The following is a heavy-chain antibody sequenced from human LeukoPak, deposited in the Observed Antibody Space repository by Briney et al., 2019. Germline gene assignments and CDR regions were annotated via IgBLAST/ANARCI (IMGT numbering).Heavy chain of an antibody. CDR1: GYTFTSYA. Sequence: ASVKVSCKASGYTFTSYAMHWVRQAPGQRLEWMGWINAGNGNTKYSQKFQGRVTITADESTSTAYMELSSLRSEDTAVYYCARDYSGSYFGYWGQGTLVTVSS. CDR3: ARDYSGSYFGY. V-gene: IGHV1-3*01. D-gene: IGHD1-26*01. J-gene: IGHJ4*02. CDR2: INAGNGNT.